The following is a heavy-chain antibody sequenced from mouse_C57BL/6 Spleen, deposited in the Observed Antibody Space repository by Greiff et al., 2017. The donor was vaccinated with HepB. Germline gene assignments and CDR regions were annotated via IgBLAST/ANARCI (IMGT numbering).Heavy chain of an antibody. CDR1: GFTFSNYW. D-gene: IGHD2-3*01. CDR3: TEGGDGYPAWFAY. Sequence: EVMLVESGGGLVQPGGSMKLSCVASGFTFSNYWMNWVRQSPEKGLEWVAQIRLKSDNYATHYAESVKGRFTISRDDSKSSVYLQMNNLRAEDTGIYYCTEGGDGYPAWFAYWGQGTLVTVSA. CDR2: IRLKSDNYAT. V-gene: IGHV6-3*01. J-gene: IGHJ3*01.